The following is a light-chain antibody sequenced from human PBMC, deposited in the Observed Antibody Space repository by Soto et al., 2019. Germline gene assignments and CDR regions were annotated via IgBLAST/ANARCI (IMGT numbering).Light chain of an antibody. CDR1: QGIGDT. Sequence: EIIMTQSPATLPVSPEEGVTLSCRASQGIGDTLPWYQHKPGQTPRLLIYDTSARATGVPARFSGSRSGTEFSLTINGLEAEDFAVCCCQGWNKGPLTLGGGTKGEN. CDR3: QGWNKGPLT. J-gene: IGKJ4*01. V-gene: IGKV3-15*01. CDR2: DTS.